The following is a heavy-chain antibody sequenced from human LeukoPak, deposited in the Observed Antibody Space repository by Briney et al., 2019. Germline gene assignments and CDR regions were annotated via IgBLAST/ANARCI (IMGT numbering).Heavy chain of an antibody. Sequence: PSETLSLTCTVSGGSISSGGYYWSWIRQPPGKGLEWIGYIYHSGSTYYNPSLKSRVTISVDRSKNQFSLKLSSVTAADTAVYYCARSLLLRFLESTGSEFDPWGQGTLVTVSS. CDR2: IYHSGST. D-gene: IGHD3-3*01. V-gene: IGHV4-30-2*01. CDR3: ARSLLLRFLESTGSEFDP. CDR1: GGSISSGGYY. J-gene: IGHJ5*02.